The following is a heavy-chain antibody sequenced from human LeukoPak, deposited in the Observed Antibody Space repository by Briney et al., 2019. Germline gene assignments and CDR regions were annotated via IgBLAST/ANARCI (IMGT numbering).Heavy chain of an antibody. CDR3: ARQTRKEGSGGKYFDY. V-gene: IGHV3-21*01. J-gene: IGHJ4*02. Sequence: GGSLRLSCAASGFTFSSYSMNWVRQAPGKGLEWVSSISSSSSYIYYADSVKGRFTISRDNAKNSLYLRMNSLRAEDTAVYYCARQTRKEGSGGKYFDYWGQGTLVTVSS. D-gene: IGHD1-14*01. CDR2: ISSSSSYI. CDR1: GFTFSSYS.